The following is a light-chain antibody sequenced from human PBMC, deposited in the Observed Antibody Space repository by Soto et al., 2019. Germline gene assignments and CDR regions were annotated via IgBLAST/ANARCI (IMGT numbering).Light chain of an antibody. Sequence: DVPLTHSPSFLSASVGDRVTITCRASQDINSALAWYQQKPGKAPKVLIHAASTLQRRVPSRVSGSGSGTQFTLTIHSLQPAAVATCYSHQFNSYAIPFGQATPREIQ. CDR3: HQFNSYAIP. V-gene: IGKV1-9*01. J-gene: IGKJ5*01. CDR2: AAS. CDR1: QDINSA.